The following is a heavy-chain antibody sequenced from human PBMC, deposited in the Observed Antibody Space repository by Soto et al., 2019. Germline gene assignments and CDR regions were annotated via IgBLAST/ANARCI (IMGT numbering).Heavy chain of an antibody. CDR2: IGGNGFST. J-gene: IGHJ4*02. CDR1: GFPFSSIG. Sequence: EVRLLESGGGLVQPGGSLRLSCAASGFPFSSIGMSWVRQSPGKGLEWVSAIGGNGFSTYYADSVKGRFTISRDNSKNTLYLQVNSLRAEDTALYYCAIDLVVRGVIKPLDYWGQGTLVTVSS. D-gene: IGHD3-10*01. CDR3: AIDLVVRGVIKPLDY. V-gene: IGHV3-23*01.